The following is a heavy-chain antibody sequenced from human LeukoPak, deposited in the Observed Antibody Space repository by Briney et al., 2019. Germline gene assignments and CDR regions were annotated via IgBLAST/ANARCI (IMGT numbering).Heavy chain of an antibody. D-gene: IGHD6-13*01. Sequence: GGSLRLSCAASGFTFSSYAMSWVRQAPGQGLEWVSTISGSGYSTYYADSVKGRFTILSDNSKNTVFLQMNSPRAEDTAVYYCARATFSSSWNLYFDYWGQGTPVTVSS. CDR2: ISGSGYST. CDR1: GFTFSSYA. CDR3: ARATFSSSWNLYFDY. J-gene: IGHJ4*02. V-gene: IGHV3-23*01.